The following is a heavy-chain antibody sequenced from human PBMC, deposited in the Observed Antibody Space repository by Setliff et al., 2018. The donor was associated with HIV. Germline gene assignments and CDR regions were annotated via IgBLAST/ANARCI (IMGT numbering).Heavy chain of an antibody. CDR1: GFTFSSYS. CDR3: AREHGEYCSGGTCYHHYYFDY. CDR2: ISSSSSYI. Sequence: PGGSLRLSCAASGFTFSSYSMNWVRQAPGKGLEWVSSISSSSSYIYYADSVKGRFTISRDNAKNSLYLQMNSLRAEDTAVYYCAREHGEYCSGGTCYHHYYFDYWGPGTLVTV. V-gene: IGHV3-21*01. J-gene: IGHJ4*02. D-gene: IGHD2-15*01.